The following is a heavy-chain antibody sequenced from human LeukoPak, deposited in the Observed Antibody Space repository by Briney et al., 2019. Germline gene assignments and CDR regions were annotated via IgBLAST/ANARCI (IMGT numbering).Heavy chain of an antibody. J-gene: IGHJ4*02. Sequence: SETLSLTCTVSGGSISSYYWSWIRQPPGKGLEWIGYIYTSGSTNYNPSLKSRVTISVDTSKNQFSLKLSSVTAADTAVYYCARRSWGVYYFDYWCQGALVTVSS. CDR2: IYTSGST. CDR1: GGSISSYY. CDR3: ARRSWGVYYFDY. D-gene: IGHD3-10*01. V-gene: IGHV4-4*09.